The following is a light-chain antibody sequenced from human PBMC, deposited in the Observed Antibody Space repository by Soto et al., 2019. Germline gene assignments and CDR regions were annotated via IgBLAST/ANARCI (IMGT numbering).Light chain of an antibody. CDR2: GAS. CDR3: QQYGSSPRT. CDR1: QSVSSSY. Sequence: EIVLTQSPGTLSLSPGERATHSCRASQSVSSSYLAWYQQKPGQAPRLLIYGASSRATGIPDRFSGSGSGTDFTLTISRLEPEDSAVYYCQQYGSSPRTFGQGTKVEIK. J-gene: IGKJ1*01. V-gene: IGKV3-20*01.